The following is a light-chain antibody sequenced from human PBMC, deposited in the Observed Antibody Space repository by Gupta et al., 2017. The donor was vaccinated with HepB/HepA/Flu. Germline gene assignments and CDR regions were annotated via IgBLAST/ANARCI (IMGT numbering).Light chain of an antibody. CDR1: QTIFYTSHNKSF. V-gene: IGKV4-1*01. J-gene: IGKJ5*01. CDR2: WAS. CDR3: QQYNRVRT. Sequence: DIVMTQSPDSLAVSLGERATINCKSSQTIFYTSHNKSFLAWYQQKAGQPPKLLLHWASTRESGVPALSSSSGSEAESILTISSLQAEYVAFYYCQQYNRVRTFGQGTRLEIK.